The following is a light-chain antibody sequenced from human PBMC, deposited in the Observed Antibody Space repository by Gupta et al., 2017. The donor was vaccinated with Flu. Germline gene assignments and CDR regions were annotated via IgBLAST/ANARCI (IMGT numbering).Light chain of an antibody. CDR3: QQYNNCPLT. CDR1: QSVSSY. J-gene: IGKJ4*01. CDR2: GAS. V-gene: IGKV3-15*01. Sequence: AATLSVSPGERATLSCRASQSVSSYLAWYQQKPGQAPRLLIFGASTGATGLPARFSGSGSGTEFTLTISSLQSEDFAVYYCQQYNNCPLTFGRGTKVEIK.